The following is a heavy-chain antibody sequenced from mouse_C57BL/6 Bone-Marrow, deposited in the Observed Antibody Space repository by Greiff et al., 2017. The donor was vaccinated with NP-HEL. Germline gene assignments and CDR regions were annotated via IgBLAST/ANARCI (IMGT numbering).Heavy chain of an antibody. Sequence: QVQLQQSGPELVKPGASVKISCKASGYAFSSSWMNWVKQRPGKGLEWIGRIYPGDGDTNYNGKFKGKATLTADKSSRTAYMQLSSQTSEDSAVYFCARDHYSNYNAMDYWGQGTSVTVSS. V-gene: IGHV1-82*01. J-gene: IGHJ4*01. CDR3: ARDHYSNYNAMDY. D-gene: IGHD2-5*01. CDR2: IYPGDGDT. CDR1: GYAFSSSW.